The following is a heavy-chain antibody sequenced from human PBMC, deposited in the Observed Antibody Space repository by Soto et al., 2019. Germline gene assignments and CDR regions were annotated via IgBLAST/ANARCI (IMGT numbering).Heavy chain of an antibody. CDR2: IWYDGSNK. J-gene: IGHJ6*02. V-gene: IGHV3-33*01. D-gene: IGHD6-19*01. Sequence: QVQLVESGGGVAQPGRSLRLSCTVSGFTFSGHAMHWVRQAPGKGLEWVTQIWYDGSNKYYAESVKGPFTISRDNSKNTLYLQMNSLRVEDTAVYYCARDGQGLAPYALDVWGQGTSVTVSS. CDR1: GFTFSGHA. CDR3: ARDGQGLAPYALDV.